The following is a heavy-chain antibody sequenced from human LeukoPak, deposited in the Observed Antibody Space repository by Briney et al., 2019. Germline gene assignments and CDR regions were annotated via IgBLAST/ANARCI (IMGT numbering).Heavy chain of an antibody. J-gene: IGHJ4*02. CDR1: GFTFSGYW. CDR3: VGGSGSRRWVDY. CDR2: IKQDGSVK. D-gene: IGHD3-10*01. V-gene: IGHV3-7*03. Sequence: GGSLRLSCAASGFTFSGYWMMWVRQTPGKGLEWVANIKQDGSVKQYVDSVKGRFTISRDNSKNTLYLQMNSLRAEDTAVYYCVGGSGSRRWVDYWGQGTLVTVSS.